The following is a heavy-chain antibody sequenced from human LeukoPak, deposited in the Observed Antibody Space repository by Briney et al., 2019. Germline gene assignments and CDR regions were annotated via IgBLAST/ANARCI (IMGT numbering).Heavy chain of an antibody. CDR2: INHSGST. J-gene: IGHJ4*02. D-gene: IGHD2-15*01. V-gene: IGHV4-34*01. CDR1: GGSFSGYY. Sequence: TSETLSLTCAVYGGSFSGYYWSWIRQPPGKGLEWIGEINHSGSTNYNPSLKSRVTISVDTSKNQFSLKLSSVTAADTAVCYCASFGGYCSGGSCYRWGQGTLVTVSS. CDR3: ASFGGYCSGGSCYR.